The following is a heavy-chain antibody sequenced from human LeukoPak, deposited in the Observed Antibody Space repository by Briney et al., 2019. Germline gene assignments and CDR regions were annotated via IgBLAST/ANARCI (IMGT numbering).Heavy chain of an antibody. Sequence: SETLSLTCTVSGGSISSGDYSWSWLRQPPGKGLEWIGYIYYSGSTYYNPSLKSRVTISVDTSKNQFSLKLSSVTAADTAVYYCARVATGTVYYYYGMDVWGQGTTVTVSS. CDR1: GGSISSGDYS. D-gene: IGHD1-1*01. CDR3: ARVATGTVYYYYGMDV. V-gene: IGHV4-30-4*01. CDR2: IYYSGST. J-gene: IGHJ6*02.